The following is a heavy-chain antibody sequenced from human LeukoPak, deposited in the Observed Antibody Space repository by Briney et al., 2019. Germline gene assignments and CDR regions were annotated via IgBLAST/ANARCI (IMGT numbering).Heavy chain of an antibody. J-gene: IGHJ4*02. D-gene: IGHD6-19*01. V-gene: IGHV3-23*01. Sequence: GGSLRLSCAASGFTFSSYAMSWVRRAPGKGLEWVSAISGSGGSTYYADSVKGRFTISRDNSKNTLYLQMNSLRAEDTAVYYCAKDGIGYSSGWYTDYWGQGTLVTVSS. CDR1: GFTFSSYA. CDR2: ISGSGGST. CDR3: AKDGIGYSSGWYTDY.